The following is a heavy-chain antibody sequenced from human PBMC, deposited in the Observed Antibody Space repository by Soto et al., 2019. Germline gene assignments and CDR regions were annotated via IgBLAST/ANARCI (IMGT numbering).Heavy chain of an antibody. D-gene: IGHD3-10*02. Sequence: QVQLVQSGAEVKKPGASVKVSCKASGYTFTGYYMYWVRQAPGQGLEWMGWINPNSGGTNYAQKFQGWVTMTRDTSISTAYMELSRLRSDDTAVYYCARSDVLGPMLFDPWGQGTLVTVSS. CDR3: ARSDVLGPMLFDP. CDR1: GYTFTGYY. CDR2: INPNSGGT. J-gene: IGHJ5*02. V-gene: IGHV1-2*04.